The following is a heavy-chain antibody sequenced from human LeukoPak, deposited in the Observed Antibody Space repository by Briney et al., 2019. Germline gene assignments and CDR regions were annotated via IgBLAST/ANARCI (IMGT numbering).Heavy chain of an antibody. Sequence: GESLKISCKGSGYSFTSYWIGWVRQMPGKGLEWMGIIYPGDSDTRYSPSFQGRVTISADKSISTAYLQWSSLKASDTAIYYCARRLAYYSGSGSYYTFDLWGQGTMVTVSS. D-gene: IGHD3-10*01. CDR1: GYSFTSYW. V-gene: IGHV5-51*01. CDR2: IYPGDSDT. CDR3: ARRLAYYSGSGSYYTFDL. J-gene: IGHJ3*01.